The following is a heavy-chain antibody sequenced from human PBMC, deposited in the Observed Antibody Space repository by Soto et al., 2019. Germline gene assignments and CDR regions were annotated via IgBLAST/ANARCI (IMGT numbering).Heavy chain of an antibody. J-gene: IGHJ4*02. V-gene: IGHV3-48*01. CDR3: ARDRKSLVVVAATEGY. CDR2: ISSSSSTI. D-gene: IGHD2-15*01. Sequence: GGSLRLSCAASGFTFSSYSMNWVRQAPGKGLEWVSYISSSSSTIYYADSVKGRFTISRDNAKNSLYLQMNSLRAEDTAVYYCARDRKSLVVVAATEGYWGQGTLVTVSS. CDR1: GFTFSSYS.